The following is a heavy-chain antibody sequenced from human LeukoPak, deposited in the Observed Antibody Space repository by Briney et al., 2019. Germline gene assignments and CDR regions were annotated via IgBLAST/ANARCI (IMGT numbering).Heavy chain of an antibody. Sequence: EASVKVSCKASGYTFTGYYIHWVRQAPGQGLEWMGWINPNSGGTNYAQKFQGRVTMTRDTSISTAYMELSRLRSDDTAVYYCARDQIELPDYWGQGTLVTVSP. CDR1: GYTFTGYY. V-gene: IGHV1-2*02. J-gene: IGHJ4*02. CDR2: INPNSGGT. D-gene: IGHD5-24*01. CDR3: ARDQIELPDY.